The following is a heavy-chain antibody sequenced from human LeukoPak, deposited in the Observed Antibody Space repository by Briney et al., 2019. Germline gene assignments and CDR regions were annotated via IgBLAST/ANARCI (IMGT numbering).Heavy chain of an antibody. CDR2: ISGSGGSA. J-gene: IGHJ3*02. Sequence: PGGSLRLSCAASGFTFSSYGMSWVRQAPGKGLEWVSAISGSGGSAYYADSVKGRFTISRDNSKSTFYLQMNSLRAEDTAVYYCAKDLMVIIVSGVCDIWGQGTMVTVSS. D-gene: IGHD3-3*01. V-gene: IGHV3-23*01. CDR1: GFTFSSYG. CDR3: AKDLMVIIVSGVCDI.